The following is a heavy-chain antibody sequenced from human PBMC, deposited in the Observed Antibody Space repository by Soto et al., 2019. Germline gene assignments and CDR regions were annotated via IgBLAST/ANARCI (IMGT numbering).Heavy chain of an antibody. V-gene: IGHV3-23*01. CDR2: ISGSGGST. Sequence: PCRSLRLSCAAFGFTFISYAMSLVRQAPGKGLEWVSAISGSGGSTYYADSVKGRFTISRDNSKNTLYLQMNSLRAEDTAVYYCAKIPLIAVAGSNHNNPLSYWGQGTLVTVSS. J-gene: IGHJ4*02. CDR3: AKIPLIAVAGSNHNNPLSY. D-gene: IGHD6-19*01. CDR1: GFTFISYA.